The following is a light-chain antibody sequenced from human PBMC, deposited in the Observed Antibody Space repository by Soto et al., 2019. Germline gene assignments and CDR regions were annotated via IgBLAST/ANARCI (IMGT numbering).Light chain of an antibody. Sequence: IVLTQSPGTLSLSPGESATLSCRASQSISSSYLAWYQQKPGQAPRLLIYGASNRATSIPDRFSGSGSGTDFTLTISRLETEDFAVYSCQQSDDSPVSFVQGTKVEIK. J-gene: IGKJ1*01. V-gene: IGKV3-20*01. CDR1: QSISSSY. CDR2: GAS. CDR3: QQSDDSPVS.